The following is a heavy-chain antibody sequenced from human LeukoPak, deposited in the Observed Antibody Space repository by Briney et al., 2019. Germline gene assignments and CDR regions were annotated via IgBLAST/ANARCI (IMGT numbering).Heavy chain of an antibody. CDR1: GFTFRGYS. D-gene: IGHD1-1*01. CDR2: INDNGDNT. J-gene: IGHJ3*02. Sequence: GGSLRLSCVASGFTFRGYSMHWVRQAPGKGLEYVSAINDNGDNTFYANSVKGRFTISRDNSKNTLYLQMGSLTAEDTALFYRARVGRRTYDMWGQGTMVTVSS. CDR3: ARVGRRTYDM. V-gene: IGHV3-64*01.